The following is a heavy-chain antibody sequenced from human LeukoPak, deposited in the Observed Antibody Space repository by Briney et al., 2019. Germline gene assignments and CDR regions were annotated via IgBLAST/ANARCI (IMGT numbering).Heavy chain of an antibody. CDR3: ARTGNPATGDY. CDR1: GFTVSSNY. CDR2: IYSGGTT. V-gene: IGHV3-53*01. Sequence: GGSLRLSCAASGFTVSSNYMSWVRQAPGKGLEWVSVIYSGGTTYYADSVKGRFTISRDNSKNTLYLQMNSLRAEDTAVYYCARTGNPATGDYWGQGTLVTVSS. J-gene: IGHJ4*02. D-gene: IGHD1-1*01.